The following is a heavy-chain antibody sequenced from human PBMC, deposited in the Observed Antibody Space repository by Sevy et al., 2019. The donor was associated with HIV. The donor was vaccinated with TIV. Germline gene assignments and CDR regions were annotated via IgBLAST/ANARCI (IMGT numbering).Heavy chain of an antibody. J-gene: IGHJ5*01. CDR2: IWYDGRTK. CDR3: ARDSARVIVPTAGFDS. D-gene: IGHD1-1*01. V-gene: IGHV3-33*01. Sequence: GESLKISCSASGFTFRSFSMHWVRQAPGKGLEWVAAIWYDGRTKQYADSVKGRFTISRDNSKNMLNLEMNSLRAEDTALYFCARDSARVIVPTAGFDSWGQGILVTVSS. CDR1: GFTFRSFS.